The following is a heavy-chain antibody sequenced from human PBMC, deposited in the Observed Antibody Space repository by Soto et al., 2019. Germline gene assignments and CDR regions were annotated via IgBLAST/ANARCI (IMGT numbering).Heavy chain of an antibody. V-gene: IGHV1-18*04. CDR2: ISSYNGDT. CDR1: RDTFASCS. CDR3: AREGVAHYYYHCRHV. D-gene: IGHD5-12*01. J-gene: IGHJ6*01. Sequence: GVPVEVCWKACRDTFASCSMRWARHAPRQGPEWMGWISSYNGDTNYAQTFQGRVTMTTDTSTSTAYMELRSLRSDDTAVYYCAREGVAHYYYHCRHVWGQGTPVTVS.